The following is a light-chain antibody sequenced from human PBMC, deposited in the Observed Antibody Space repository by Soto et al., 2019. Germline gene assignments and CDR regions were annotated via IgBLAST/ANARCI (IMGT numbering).Light chain of an antibody. CDR3: QAYDSSLSGDV. V-gene: IGLV1-40*01. J-gene: IGLJ1*01. CDR1: SSNIGAGYD. CDR2: ANK. Sequence: QSVLTQPPSVSGAPGQRVTISCTGSSSNIGAGYDVHWYQQLPGTAPKLLIYANKFRPSGVPDRFSGSKSGTSASLAITGLQAEDEADYYCQAYDSSLSGDVFANGNKVTVL.